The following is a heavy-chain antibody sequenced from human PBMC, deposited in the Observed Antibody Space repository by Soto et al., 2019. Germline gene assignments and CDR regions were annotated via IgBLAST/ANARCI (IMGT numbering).Heavy chain of an antibody. J-gene: IGHJ4*02. Sequence: PGGSLRIPCAASVFTFSSHGMHWVRHAPGKGLEWVAVIWYDGSNKYYADSVKGRFTISRDNSKNTLYLQMNSLRAEDTAVYYCARAAGDARGYFDYWGQGTMVTVSS. V-gene: IGHV3-33*01. CDR2: IWYDGSNK. CDR3: ARAAGDARGYFDY. D-gene: IGHD6-13*01. CDR1: VFTFSSHG.